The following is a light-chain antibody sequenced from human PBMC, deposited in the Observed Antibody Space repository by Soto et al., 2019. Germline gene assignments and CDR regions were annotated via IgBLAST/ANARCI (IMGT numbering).Light chain of an antibody. CDR1: QSISSN. Sequence: DIQMTQSRSSLSASVGDRVTITCRTSQSISSNLNWYQQKPGKAPKLLIYAASSLQSGVPSRFSGSASGTDFTLTISSLQPEAFATYYCQRSFRTPLTFGGGTKVEIK. CDR3: QRSFRTPLT. V-gene: IGKV1-39*01. CDR2: AAS. J-gene: IGKJ4*01.